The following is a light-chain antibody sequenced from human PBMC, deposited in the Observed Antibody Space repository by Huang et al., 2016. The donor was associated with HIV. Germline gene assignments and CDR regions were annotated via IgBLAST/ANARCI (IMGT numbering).Light chain of an antibody. CDR1: QSVSSD. J-gene: IGKJ4*01. Sequence: EIVMTQSPATLSVSPGERATLSCRASQSVSSDLAWYQQKPGQAPRPLIYGASTRATGIPVRFSGSGSGTEFTLTISSLQSEDFAVYYCQQYNNWLTFGGGTKVEI. CDR2: GAS. CDR3: QQYNNWLT. V-gene: IGKV3D-15*01.